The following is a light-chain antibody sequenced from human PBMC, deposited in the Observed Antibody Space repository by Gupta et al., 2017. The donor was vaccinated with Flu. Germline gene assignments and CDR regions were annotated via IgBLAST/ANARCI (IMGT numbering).Light chain of an antibody. Sequence: LVLTPSPSASASLAASVQFTCTLNSAYSNYGIAWDEQQPEKGPRDLMRVNSDGSHNKGDGIPGRFSGSSSGAERYLTISRHQAEDEADYYCQTGDSGTDVVLGGGTKVTVL. CDR2: VNSDGSH. V-gene: IGLV4-69*01. CDR1: SAYSNYG. J-gene: IGLJ2*01. CDR3: QTGDSGTDVV.